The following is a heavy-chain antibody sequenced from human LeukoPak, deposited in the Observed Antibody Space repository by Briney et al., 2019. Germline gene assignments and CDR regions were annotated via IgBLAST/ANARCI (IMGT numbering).Heavy chain of an antibody. Sequence: GGSLRLSCAASGFTFSNYYMSWIRQAPGKGLVWVSYISSRSSNKYYADSVKGRFTIPRDNSKNTLYLQMNSLRAEDTAVYYCAKDGIRSYPTLFDYWGQGTLVTVSS. V-gene: IGHV3-11*04. CDR2: ISSRSSNK. D-gene: IGHD3-16*02. CDR1: GFTFSNYY. J-gene: IGHJ4*02. CDR3: AKDGIRSYPTLFDY.